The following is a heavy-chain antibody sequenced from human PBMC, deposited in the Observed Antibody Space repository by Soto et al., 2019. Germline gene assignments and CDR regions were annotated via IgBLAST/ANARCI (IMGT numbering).Heavy chain of an antibody. CDR1: GGTFSSYA. CDR2: IIPIFGTA. J-gene: IGHJ6*02. D-gene: IGHD2-8*02. CDR3: ARDMETSGLGVYATKYYYYGMDV. V-gene: IGHV1-69*05. Sequence: ASVTFSCKASGGTFSSYAISWVRQAPGQGLEWMGGIIPIFGTANYAQKLQGRVTMTTDTSTSTAYMELRSLRSDDTAVYYCARDMETSGLGVYATKYYYYGMDVWGQGTTVTVSS.